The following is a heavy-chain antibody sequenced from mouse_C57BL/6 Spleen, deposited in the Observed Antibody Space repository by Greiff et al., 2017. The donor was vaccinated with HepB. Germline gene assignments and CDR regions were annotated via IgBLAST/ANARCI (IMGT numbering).Heavy chain of an antibody. CDR3: ARGRYFDV. J-gene: IGHJ1*03. CDR1: GFTFSDFY. Sequence: DVKLVESGGGLVQSGRSLRLSCATSGFTFSDFYMEWVRQAPGKGLEWIAASRNKANDYTTEYSASVKGRFIVSRDTSQSILYLQMNALRAEDTAIYYCARGRYFDVWGTGTTVTVSS. CDR2: SRNKANDYTT. V-gene: IGHV7-1*01.